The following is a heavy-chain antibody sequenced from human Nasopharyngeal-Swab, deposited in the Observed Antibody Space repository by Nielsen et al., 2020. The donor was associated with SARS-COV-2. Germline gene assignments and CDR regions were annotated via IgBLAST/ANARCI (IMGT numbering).Heavy chain of an antibody. D-gene: IGHD6-19*01. CDR3: ATTIALEGSGWEPFDY. CDR2: IKQDGSEK. J-gene: IGHJ4*02. Sequence: GGSLRLSCAASGFTFSSYWMSWVRQAPGQGLEWVANIKQDGSEKYYVDSVKGRFTISRDNAKNSLYLQMNSLRAEDTAVYYCATTIALEGSGWEPFDYWGQGTLVTVSS. CDR1: GFTFSSYW. V-gene: IGHV3-7*01.